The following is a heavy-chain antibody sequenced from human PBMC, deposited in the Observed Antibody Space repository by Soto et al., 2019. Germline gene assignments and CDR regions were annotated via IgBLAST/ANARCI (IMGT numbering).Heavy chain of an antibody. CDR3: ARNSEDTVTTDF. J-gene: IGHJ4*02. CDR1: GYSFTSYW. Sequence: GESLKISCKGSGYSFTSYWIGWVRQMPGKGLDWMGIIYPGDSEVRYRPSFEGQVTISADKSISTAYLQWSSLEASETAMYYCARNSEDTVTTDFWGQGTLVTVSS. V-gene: IGHV5-51*01. D-gene: IGHD4-17*01. CDR2: IYPGDSEV.